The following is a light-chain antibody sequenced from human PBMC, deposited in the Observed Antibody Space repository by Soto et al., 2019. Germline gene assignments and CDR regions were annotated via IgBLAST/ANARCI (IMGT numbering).Light chain of an antibody. Sequence: DIVMTQSPLSLPVTPGEPASISCRSSQSLLHSSGYNYVDWYLQKPGQSPQLLIYLGSDRASGVPDRFSGSGSGTDFTLKISRAEAEDVGIYYCMQALQTPTFGQGTRLEI. V-gene: IGKV2-28*01. CDR1: QSLLHSSGYNY. J-gene: IGKJ5*01. CDR3: MQALQTPT. CDR2: LGS.